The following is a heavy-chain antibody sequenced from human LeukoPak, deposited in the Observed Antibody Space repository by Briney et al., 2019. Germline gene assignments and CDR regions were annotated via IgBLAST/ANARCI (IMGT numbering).Heavy chain of an antibody. D-gene: IGHD2-8*01. CDR2: IIPIFGTA. CDR3: ARDRGDIVLMVYGNNWFDP. J-gene: IGHJ5*02. CDR1: GGTFSSYA. Sequence: GSSVKVSCKASGGTFSSYAISWVRQAPGQGLEWMGGIIPIFGTANYAQKFQGGVTITADESTSTAYMELSSLRSEDTAVYYCARDRGDIVLMVYGNNWFDPWGQGTLVTVSS. V-gene: IGHV1-69*01.